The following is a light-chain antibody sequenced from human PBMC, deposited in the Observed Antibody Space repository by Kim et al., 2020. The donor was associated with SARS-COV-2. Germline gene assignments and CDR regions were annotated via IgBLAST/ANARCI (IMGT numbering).Light chain of an antibody. CDR3: MSRGTSGAVV. V-gene: IGLV3-19*01. J-gene: IGLJ2*01. CDR2: GKN. CDR1: SLRSYY. Sequence: VGLGQTVRIKGRGDSLRSYYATWYQQKAGQAPALVVYGKNNRPSGIPDRFSGSSSGNTASLTITGAQADDEADYYCMSRGTSGAVVFGGGTQLTVL.